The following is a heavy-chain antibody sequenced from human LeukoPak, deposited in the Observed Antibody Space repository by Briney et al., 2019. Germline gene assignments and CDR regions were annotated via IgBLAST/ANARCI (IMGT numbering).Heavy chain of an antibody. D-gene: IGHD1-1*01. CDR3: ARGLRWNDY. CDR1: GFSFSTFW. CDR2: IKQDGSEK. V-gene: IGHV3-7*04. J-gene: IGHJ4*02. Sequence: PGGSLRLSCAASGFSFSTFWMSWVRQAPGKGLEWVANIKQDGSEKYYVDSVKGRFTISRDNAKASLSLQMNGLRAEDTAVYFCARGLRWNDYWGQGTLVTVSS.